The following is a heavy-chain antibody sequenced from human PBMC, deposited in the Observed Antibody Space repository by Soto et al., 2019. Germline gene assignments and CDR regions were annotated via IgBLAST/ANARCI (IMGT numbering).Heavy chain of an antibody. CDR3: AENGSYDLVN. Sequence: SETLSLTCGVSGGSVSRDNWWSWVRQPPGKGLEWIGEIHHSGSTNYSPSLKSRVTMSVDKSRNQFSLKLTSVTAADTAVYYCAENGSYDLVNWGQGTRVTVSS. CDR1: GGSVSRDNW. CDR2: IHHSGST. V-gene: IGHV4-4*02. J-gene: IGHJ4*02. D-gene: IGHD3-16*01.